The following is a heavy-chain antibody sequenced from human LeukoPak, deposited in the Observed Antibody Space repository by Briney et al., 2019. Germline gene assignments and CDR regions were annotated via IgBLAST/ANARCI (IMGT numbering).Heavy chain of an antibody. V-gene: IGHV3-23*01. CDR1: GFTLSSYE. Sequence: GGSLRLSCTACGFTLSSYEMSWIRQAPGKGLEWVSSIDYSGGSTHYADSVMGRFTISRDNSKNTLYLQLNSLSADDTAVYYCARNSGWSEVSWGQGTLVTVSS. D-gene: IGHD6-19*01. CDR3: ARNSGWSEVS. CDR2: IDYSGGST. J-gene: IGHJ4*02.